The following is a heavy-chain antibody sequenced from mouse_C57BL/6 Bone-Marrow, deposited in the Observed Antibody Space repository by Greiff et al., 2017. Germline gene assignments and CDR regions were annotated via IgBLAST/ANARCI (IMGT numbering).Heavy chain of an antibody. J-gene: IGHJ1*03. Sequence: VKLMESGAELARPGASVKLSCKASGYTFTSYGISWVKQRAGQGLEWIGEIYPRSGNTYYNEKFKGKATLTADKSSSTAYMQLSSLTSEDSAVYFCARRGYWYFDVWGTGTTVTVSS. CDR1: GYTFTSYG. V-gene: IGHV1-81*01. CDR2: IYPRSGNT. CDR3: ARRGYWYFDV.